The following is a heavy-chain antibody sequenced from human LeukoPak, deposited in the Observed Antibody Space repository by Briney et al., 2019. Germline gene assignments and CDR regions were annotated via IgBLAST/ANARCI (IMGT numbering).Heavy chain of an antibody. V-gene: IGHV1-18*01. CDR1: GYTFTSYG. D-gene: IGHD2-15*01. CDR3: ASAYCSGGSCYPLFDY. J-gene: IGHJ4*02. CDR2: ISAYNGNT. Sequence: GASVKVSCKASGYTFTSYGISWVRQAPGQGLEWMGWISAYNGNTNYAQKLQGRVTMTTDTSTSTAYMELRSLRSDDTAVYYCASAYCSGGSCYPLFDYWGQGTLVTVSS.